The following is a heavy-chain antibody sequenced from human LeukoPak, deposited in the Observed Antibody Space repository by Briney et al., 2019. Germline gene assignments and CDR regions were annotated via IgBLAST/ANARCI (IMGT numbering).Heavy chain of an antibody. V-gene: IGHV3-74*01. D-gene: IGHD2-2*01. CDR2: IKGDGSTT. CDR3: AKDFLPLGYCSSTSCFSAFDI. CDR1: GFTFTSYW. J-gene: IGHJ3*02. Sequence: GGSLRLSCAASGFTFTSYWMHWVRQAPGKGLVWVSRIKGDGSTTNYADSVKGRFTISRDNSKNTLYLQMNSLRAEDTAVYYCAKDFLPLGYCSSTSCFSAFDIWGQGTMVTVSS.